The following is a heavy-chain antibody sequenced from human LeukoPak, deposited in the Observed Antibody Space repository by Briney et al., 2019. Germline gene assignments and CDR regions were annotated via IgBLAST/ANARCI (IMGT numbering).Heavy chain of an antibody. CDR2: ISGSGGST. CDR1: GFTFANYA. D-gene: IGHD6-13*01. V-gene: IGHV3-23*01. CDR3: AKDQKSIAATGYDY. Sequence: QPGGSLRLSCAASGFTFANYAMSWVRQGPGKGLEWVSTISGSGGSTYYADSVKGRFTISRENSKNTLFLQMNSLRADDTAVYFCAKDQKSIAATGYDYWGQGTLVTVSS. J-gene: IGHJ4*02.